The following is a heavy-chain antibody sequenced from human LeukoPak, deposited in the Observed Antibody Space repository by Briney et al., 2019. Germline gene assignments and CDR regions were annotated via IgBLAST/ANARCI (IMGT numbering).Heavy chain of an antibody. Sequence: SETLSLTCTVSGDSIRSYYWSWIRQSLGKGLEWIAYIYYNGRTDSNPSLKSRVTISLDMSKNQLSLKLNSVTAADTAVYYCVRHDYDTSWGLDWFFDLWGRGTLVIVSS. CDR3: VRHDYDTSWGLDWFFDL. J-gene: IGHJ2*01. CDR1: GDSIRSYY. CDR2: IYYNGRT. V-gene: IGHV4-59*08. D-gene: IGHD2-2*01.